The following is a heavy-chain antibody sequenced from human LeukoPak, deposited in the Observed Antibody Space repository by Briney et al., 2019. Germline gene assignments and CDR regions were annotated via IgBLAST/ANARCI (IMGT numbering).Heavy chain of an antibody. D-gene: IGHD3-10*01. Sequence: GGSLRLSCTASRFTFSSYAMRCVRQAPGKGLEGVSAISGSGGSTYYADSVKGRFTISRDNSKNTLYLQMNSLRAEDTAVYYCAKAPMVRGAVFDYWGQGTLVTVSS. J-gene: IGHJ4*02. CDR1: RFTFSSYA. CDR2: ISGSGGST. V-gene: IGHV3-23*01. CDR3: AKAPMVRGAVFDY.